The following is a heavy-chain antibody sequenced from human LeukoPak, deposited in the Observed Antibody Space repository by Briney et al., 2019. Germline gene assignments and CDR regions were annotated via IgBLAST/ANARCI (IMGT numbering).Heavy chain of an antibody. CDR3: ARKTYYYDSGSYSKSYYFDY. V-gene: IGHV3-21*01. CDR1: GFTFSSFT. J-gene: IGHJ4*02. D-gene: IGHD3-10*01. CDR2: ISSTSAYK. Sequence: GSLRLSCAASGFTFSSFTMNWVRQAPGKGLEWVSSISSTSAYKYYADSVKGRFTISRDNAKNSLFLQLNSLRAEDTAVYYCARKTYYYDSGSYSKSYYFDYWGQGTLVTVSS.